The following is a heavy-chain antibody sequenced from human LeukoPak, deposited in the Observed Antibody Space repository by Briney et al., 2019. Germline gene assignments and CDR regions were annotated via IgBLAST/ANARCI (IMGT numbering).Heavy chain of an antibody. CDR2: IKQDGSEK. V-gene: IGHV3-7*01. CDR3: ARERGSGSYHPFDP. CDR1: GLTFSSYW. J-gene: IGHJ5*02. Sequence: GGSLRLSCVASGLTFSSYWMSWVRQTPGKGLEWVANIKQDGSEKNYVDSVKGRFTISRDNAKNSLYLQMNSLRADDTAVYYCARERGSGSYHPFDPWGQGTLATVSS. D-gene: IGHD3-10*01.